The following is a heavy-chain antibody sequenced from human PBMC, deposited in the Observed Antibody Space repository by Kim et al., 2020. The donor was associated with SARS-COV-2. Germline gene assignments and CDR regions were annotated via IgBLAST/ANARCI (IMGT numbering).Heavy chain of an antibody. J-gene: IGHJ4*02. D-gene: IGHD3-10*01. V-gene: IGHV6-1*01. CDR2: TYYRSKWYN. Sequence: SQTLSLTCAISGDSVSSNSAAWNWIRQSPSRGLEWLGRTYYRSKWYNDYAVSVKSRITINPDTSKNQFSLQLNSVTPEDTAVYYCARDQGVYYGSGSYREFDYWGQGTLVTVSS. CDR3: ARDQGVYYGSGSYREFDY. CDR1: GDSVSSNSAA.